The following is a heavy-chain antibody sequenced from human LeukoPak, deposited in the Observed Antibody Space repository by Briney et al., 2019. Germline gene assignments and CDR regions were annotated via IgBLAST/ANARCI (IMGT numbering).Heavy chain of an antibody. CDR1: GGSISSYY. Sequence: SETLSLTCTVPGGSISSYYWSWIRQPPGKGLEWVGYIYYSGSTNYNPSLKSRVTISVDTSKNQFSPKLSPVTAADTAVNYCARSVGDCGGDCWFSNWFDPWGQGTLVTVSS. CDR3: ARSVGDCGGDCWFSNWFDP. V-gene: IGHV4-59*08. CDR2: IYYSGST. D-gene: IGHD2-21*02. J-gene: IGHJ5*02.